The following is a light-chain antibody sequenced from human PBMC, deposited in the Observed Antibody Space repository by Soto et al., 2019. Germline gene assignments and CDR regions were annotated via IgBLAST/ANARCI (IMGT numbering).Light chain of an antibody. J-gene: IGKJ1*01. V-gene: IGKV3-15*01. CDR2: GAS. CDR1: QSVSSN. Sequence: EIVMTQSPATLSVSPGERATLSCRASQSVSSNLAWYQQNPGQAPRLLIYGASTRATGIPARFSGSGSGTEFTRTSSRLQSEDFAVYYCQQYNNWPPWKFGQGTKVDIK. CDR3: QQYNNWPPWK.